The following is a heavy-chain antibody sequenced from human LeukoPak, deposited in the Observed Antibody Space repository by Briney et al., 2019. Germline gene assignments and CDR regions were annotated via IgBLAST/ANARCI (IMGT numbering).Heavy chain of an antibody. V-gene: IGHV3-74*01. CDR1: GFTFNIYW. J-gene: IGHJ4*02. CDR3: AGSGWETHFDH. CDR2: INSDGSIT. Sequence: GGSLRLSCAASGFTFNIYWMHWVRQAPGKGLVWVSRINSDGSITNYADSVKGRFTISRDNAKNTLYLQMNSLRAEDTAVYFCAGSGWETHFDHRGQGTLVTVSS. D-gene: IGHD6-19*01.